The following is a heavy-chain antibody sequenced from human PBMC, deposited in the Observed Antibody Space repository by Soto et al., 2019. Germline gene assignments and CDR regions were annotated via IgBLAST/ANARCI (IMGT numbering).Heavy chain of an antibody. Sequence: QVQMVQSGAEVKKPGSSARVSCKVPGGTFSRHSISWVRQAPGQGLEWMGGIIPIFDATQYAQKFQGRLTITADESTTTFHMDLSGLRPEDTAIYYCARDLTSVSGSWGQGTLVTVS. CDR1: GGTFSRHS. CDR3: ARDLTSVSGS. D-gene: IGHD5-12*01. V-gene: IGHV1-69*01. CDR2: IIPIFDAT. J-gene: IGHJ4*02.